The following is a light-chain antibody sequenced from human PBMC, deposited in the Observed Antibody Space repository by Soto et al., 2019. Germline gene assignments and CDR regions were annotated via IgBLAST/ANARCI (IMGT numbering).Light chain of an antibody. Sequence: EIVLTQSPATLSLSPGERATLSCRASQSVCSYLAWYQQKPGQAPRLLIYDASNRATGIPARFSGSGSGTDFTLTISSLEPEDFAVYHCQQRSNWPPITFGQGTRLEIK. CDR3: QQRSNWPPIT. V-gene: IGKV3-11*01. J-gene: IGKJ5*01. CDR1: QSVCSY. CDR2: DAS.